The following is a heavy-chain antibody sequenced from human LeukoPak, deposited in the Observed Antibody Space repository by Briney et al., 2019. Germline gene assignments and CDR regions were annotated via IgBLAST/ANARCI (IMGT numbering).Heavy chain of an antibody. CDR3: ATYYSGSGSFTTQFDH. D-gene: IGHD3-10*01. J-gene: IGHJ4*02. CDR1: SSTFSTYG. CDR2: INTHKGNT. Sequence: ASVTVSCKTSSSTFSTYGITWVRQAPGQGLEWMGWINTHKGNTYYAREFQDRVSMTTDASTTTAYMELRSLRSDDTAIYFCATYYSGSGSFTTQFDHWGQGTLVTVSS. V-gene: IGHV1-18*04.